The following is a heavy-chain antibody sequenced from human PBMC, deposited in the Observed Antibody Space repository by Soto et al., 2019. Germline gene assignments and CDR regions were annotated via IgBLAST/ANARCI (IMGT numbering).Heavy chain of an antibody. Sequence: QAQVVQSGADVRKPGSSVKLSCKASEGTFNSYAIAWVRQAPGQGLEWMVGIIPYYNTLNYAQKFQDRVTISADDSTNTVYMELSSLRSDDTAVYFCASGASRWYPDCFDSWAQGTLVTVSS. J-gene: IGHJ4*02. V-gene: IGHV1-69*01. CDR3: ASGASRWYPDCFDS. CDR2: IIPYYNTL. D-gene: IGHD6-13*01. CDR1: EGTFNSYA.